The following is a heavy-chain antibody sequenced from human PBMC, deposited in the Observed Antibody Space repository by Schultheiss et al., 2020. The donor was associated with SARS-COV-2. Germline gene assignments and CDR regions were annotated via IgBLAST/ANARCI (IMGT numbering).Heavy chain of an antibody. CDR1: GFTFSSYA. Sequence: GGSLRLSCAASGFTFSSYAMSWVRQAPGKGLEWVAVIWYDGSNKYYADSVKGRFTISRDNSKNTLYLQMNSLRAEDTAVYYCARGTPEGYYDSSGLFDYWGQGTLVTVSS. CDR3: ARGTPEGYYDSSGLFDY. D-gene: IGHD3-22*01. CDR2: IWYDGSNK. J-gene: IGHJ4*02. V-gene: IGHV3-33*08.